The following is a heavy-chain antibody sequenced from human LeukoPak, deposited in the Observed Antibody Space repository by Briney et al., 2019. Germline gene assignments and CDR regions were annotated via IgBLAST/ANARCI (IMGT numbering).Heavy chain of an antibody. V-gene: IGHV3-30*18. J-gene: IGHJ4*02. CDR3: ANELYCSSTSCYSY. CDR2: ISYDGSNK. D-gene: IGHD2-2*01. Sequence: GGSLRLSCAASGFTFSSYGMHWARQARGKGLEWVAFISYDGSNKYYADSVKGRFTIYRDNSKSTLYLQMDSLRAEDTAVYYCANELYCSSTSCYSYWGQGTLVTVSS. CDR1: GFTFSSYG.